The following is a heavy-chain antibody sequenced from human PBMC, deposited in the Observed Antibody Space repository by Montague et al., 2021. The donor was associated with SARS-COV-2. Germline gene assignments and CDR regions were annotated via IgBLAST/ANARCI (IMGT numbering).Heavy chain of an antibody. Sequence: SETLSLTCTVSGGSIGSNNNYWNWIRQPQGKGLEWIGSPSYSRTNYYNPSLKSRVTISADTSKNQFSLKLSSATATDTAVYYCARRGCGASIWTGYRVGFDLWGQGTMVTVSS. D-gene: IGHD2-21*01. CDR2: PSYSRTN. J-gene: IGHJ3*01. V-gene: IGHV4-39*01. CDR1: GGSIGSNNNY. CDR3: ARRGCGASIWTGYRVGFDL.